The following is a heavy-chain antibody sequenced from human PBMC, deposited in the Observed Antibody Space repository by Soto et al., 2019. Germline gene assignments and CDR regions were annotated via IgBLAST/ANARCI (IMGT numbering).Heavy chain of an antibody. Sequence: QVQLVQSGAEVKKPGSSVKVSCKASGGTFSSYAISWVRQAPGQGLEWMGGIIPIFGTANYAQKFQGRVTITADESTSTAYMELSSLRSEDTAVYYCAREGVYCTNGVCYKTGIDYRGQGTLVTVSS. D-gene: IGHD2-8*01. CDR3: AREGVYCTNGVCYKTGIDY. J-gene: IGHJ4*02. CDR2: IIPIFGTA. V-gene: IGHV1-69*01. CDR1: GGTFSSYA.